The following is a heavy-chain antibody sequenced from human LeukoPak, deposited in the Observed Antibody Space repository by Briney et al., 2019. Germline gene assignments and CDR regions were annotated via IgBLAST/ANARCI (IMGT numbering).Heavy chain of an antibody. CDR2: IRYDGSNK. CDR1: GFTFSSYG. Sequence: GGSLRLSCAASGFTFSSYGMHWVRQAPGKGLEWVAFIRYDGSNKYYADSVKGRFTISRDNAKNSLYLQMNSLRAEDTAVYYCARDPYSGSYGDYYYYYMDVWGKGTTVTISS. CDR3: ARDPYSGSYGDYYYYYMDV. D-gene: IGHD1-26*01. J-gene: IGHJ6*03. V-gene: IGHV3-30*02.